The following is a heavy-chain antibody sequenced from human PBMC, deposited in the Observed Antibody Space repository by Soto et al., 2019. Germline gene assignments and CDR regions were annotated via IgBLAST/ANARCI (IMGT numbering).Heavy chain of an antibody. CDR1: GFTFSSYA. D-gene: IGHD3-3*01. V-gene: IGHV3-23*01. Sequence: GALRLSCAASGFTFSSYAMSWVRQAPGKGLEWVSAISGSGGSTYYADSVKGRFTISRDNSKNTLYLQMNSLRAEDTAVYYCAKDRGDFWSGYYTGFYGYYGMDVWGQGTTVTAP. J-gene: IGHJ6*02. CDR2: ISGSGGST. CDR3: AKDRGDFWSGYYTGFYGYYGMDV.